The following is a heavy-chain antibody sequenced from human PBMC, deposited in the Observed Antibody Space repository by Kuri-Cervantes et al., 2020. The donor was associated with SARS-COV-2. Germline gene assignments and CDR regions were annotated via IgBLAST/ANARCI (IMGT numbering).Heavy chain of an antibody. D-gene: IGHD2-15*01. CDR2: IIPIFGTA. CDR3: ARDRGGCSGGSCYGWFDP. V-gene: IGHV1-69*06. CDR1: GGTFSSYA. Sequence: SVKVSCKASGGTFSSYAISWVRQAPGQGLEWMGGIIPIFGTANYAQKFQGRVTITADKSTSTAYMELSSLRSEDTAVYYCARDRGGCSGGSCYGWFDPWGQGTLVTVSS. J-gene: IGHJ5*02.